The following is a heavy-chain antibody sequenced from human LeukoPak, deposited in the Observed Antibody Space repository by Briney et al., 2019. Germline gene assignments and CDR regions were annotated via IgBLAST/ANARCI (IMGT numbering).Heavy chain of an antibody. CDR3: ARGREHCSSTSCYESWFDP. J-gene: IGHJ5*02. D-gene: IGHD2-2*01. CDR1: GYTFTSYA. CDR2: INACNGNT. V-gene: IGHV1-3*01. Sequence: ASVKVSCKASGYTFTSYAMRWVRQAPGQRLEWMGWINACNGNTKYSQKFQGRVTITRDTSASTAYMELSSLRSEDTAVYYCARGREHCSSTSCYESWFDPWGQGTLVTVSS.